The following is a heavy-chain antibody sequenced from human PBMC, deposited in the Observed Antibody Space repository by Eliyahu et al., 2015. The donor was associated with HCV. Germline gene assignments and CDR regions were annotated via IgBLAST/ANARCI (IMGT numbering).Heavy chain of an antibody. Sequence: EVQLVESGGGLVQPGGSLKLSCTASGFTFSGSAIHWVRQTSGKGLEWVGRIRSKANRYATAYAASVQGRFTISRDDSKNTAYLQVNSLKTEDTAMYYCTRLLDGGFDYWGQGTLVTVSS. J-gene: IGHJ4*02. V-gene: IGHV3-73*01. D-gene: IGHD3-16*01. CDR3: TRLLDGGFDY. CDR2: IRSKANRYAT. CDR1: GFTFSGSA.